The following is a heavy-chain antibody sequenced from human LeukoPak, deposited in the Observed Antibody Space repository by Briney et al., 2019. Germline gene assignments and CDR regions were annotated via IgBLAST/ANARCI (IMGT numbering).Heavy chain of an antibody. D-gene: IGHD6-13*01. Sequence: EASVTVSFKASGYTFTSYDINWVRQAAGQGLEWMGWMNPNSGNTGYAQKFQGRVTMTRNSSISTAYMELSSLRSEDTAVYYCARGYIAAAGTGWFDPWGQGTLVTVSS. V-gene: IGHV1-8*01. CDR1: GYTFTSYD. CDR2: MNPNSGNT. J-gene: IGHJ5*02. CDR3: ARGYIAAAGTGWFDP.